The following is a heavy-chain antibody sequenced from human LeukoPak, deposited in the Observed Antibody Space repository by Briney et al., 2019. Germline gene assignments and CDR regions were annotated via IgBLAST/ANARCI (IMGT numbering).Heavy chain of an antibody. CDR2: INHSGST. J-gene: IGHJ4*02. CDR1: GGSFSGYY. V-gene: IGHV4-34*01. Sequence: SETLSLTCAVYGGSFSGYYWSWIRQPPGKGLEWIGEINHSGSTNYNPSLKSRVTISVDTSKNQLSLKLSSVTAADTAVYYCARIKNTYYYDSSGYYWFDYWGQGTLVTVSS. CDR3: ARIKNTYYYDSSGYYWFDY. D-gene: IGHD3-22*01.